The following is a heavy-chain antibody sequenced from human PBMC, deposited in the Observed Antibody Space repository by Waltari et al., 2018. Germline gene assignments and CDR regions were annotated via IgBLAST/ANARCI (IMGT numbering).Heavy chain of an antibody. J-gene: IGHJ6*02. D-gene: IGHD3-10*01. CDR1: GYTFTSYA. Sequence: QVQLVQSGAEVKKPGASVKVSCKASGYTFTSYAMHWVRQAPGQRLEWMGWINACNGNTKYSQKFQGRVTITRDTAARTAYMELSSLRSEDTAVYYCARDRGSWFRENYYGMDVWGQGTTVTVSS. CDR3: ARDRGSWFRENYYGMDV. V-gene: IGHV1-3*01. CDR2: INACNGNT.